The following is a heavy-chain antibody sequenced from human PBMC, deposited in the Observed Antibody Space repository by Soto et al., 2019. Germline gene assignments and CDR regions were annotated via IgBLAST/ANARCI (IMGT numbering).Heavy chain of an antibody. CDR2: ITTDKGKT. CDR1: GYTFTSFG. V-gene: IGHV1-18*01. CDR3: ATRSPAFDY. J-gene: IGHJ4*02. Sequence: GPEVKKPGASVKVSCKTSGYTFTSFGISWVRQAPGQGLEWMGWITTDKGKTNYAQKFKGRVTMTTDTSTSTAYMELRSLRSDDTAVYYCATRSPAFDYWGQGTLVTVSS.